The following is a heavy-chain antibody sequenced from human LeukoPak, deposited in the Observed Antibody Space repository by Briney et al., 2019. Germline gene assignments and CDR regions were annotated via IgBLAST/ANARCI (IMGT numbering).Heavy chain of an antibody. CDR3: AALQGPYSSSWYEPFDY. CDR1: GFTFTSSA. J-gene: IGHJ4*02. V-gene: IGHV1-58*01. Sequence: PVKVSCKASGFTFTSSAVQWVRQARGQRLEWIGWIVVGSGNTNYAQKFQERVTITRDMSTSTAYMELSSLRSEDTAVYYCAALQGPYSSSWYEPFDYWGQGTLVTVSS. CDR2: IVVGSGNT. D-gene: IGHD6-13*01.